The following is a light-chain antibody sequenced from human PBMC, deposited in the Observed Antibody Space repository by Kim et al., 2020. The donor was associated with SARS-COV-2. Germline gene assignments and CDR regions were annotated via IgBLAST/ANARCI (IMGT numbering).Light chain of an antibody. Sequence: ASVGDRVTITCRASQGINNHLAWFQQKPGNGPKSLIFAASSLQSGVPSKFGGSGSGTEFTLTISSVQPEDFATYYCQQYNSDPVTFGGGTKVDIK. CDR2: AAS. V-gene: IGKV1-16*02. CDR1: QGINNH. J-gene: IGKJ4*01. CDR3: QQYNSDPVT.